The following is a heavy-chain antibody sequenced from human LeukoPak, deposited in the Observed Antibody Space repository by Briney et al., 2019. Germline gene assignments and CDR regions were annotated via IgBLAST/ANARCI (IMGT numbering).Heavy chain of an antibody. CDR1: GVSISTSY. J-gene: IGHJ4*02. D-gene: IGHD3-22*01. CDR2: VHTGGST. CDR3: ARGYFDSSGYSNPFDR. V-gene: IGHV4-4*08. Sequence: PWETLSLTCTVSGVSISTSYWSWMRQPPGKGLEWIGYVHTGGSTNYNPSLNSRVTISVDTSKNQFSLNLSSVTAADTAVYYCARGYFDSSGYSNPFDRWGQGTLVTVSS.